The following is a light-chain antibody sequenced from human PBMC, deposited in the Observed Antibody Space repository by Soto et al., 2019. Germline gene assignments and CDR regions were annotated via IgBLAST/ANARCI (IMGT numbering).Light chain of an antibody. CDR3: QAWDSSPYV. V-gene: IGLV3-1*01. J-gene: IGLJ1*01. Sequence: SYELTQPPSVSVSPGHTASITCSGDKLGDKYACWYQQKPGQSPVLVIYQDSKRPSGIPERFSGSNSGNTATLTISGTQAMDEADYYCQAWDSSPYVFGTGTKLTVL. CDR2: QDS. CDR1: KLGDKY.